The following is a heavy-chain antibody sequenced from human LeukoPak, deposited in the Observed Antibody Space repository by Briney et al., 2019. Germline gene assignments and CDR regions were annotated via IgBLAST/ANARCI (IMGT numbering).Heavy chain of an antibody. D-gene: IGHD1-26*01. V-gene: IGHV5-51*01. J-gene: IGHJ4*02. CDR3: ARQGELRRDFDY. CDR1: GYSFTNYW. CDR2: IYLGDSDT. Sequence: GESLKISCKGSGYSFTNYWIGWVRQMPGKGLEWMGIIYLGDSDTRYSPSFQGQVTISAEESSSTAYLQWSSLKASDTAMYYSARQGELRRDFDYWGQGTLVTVSS.